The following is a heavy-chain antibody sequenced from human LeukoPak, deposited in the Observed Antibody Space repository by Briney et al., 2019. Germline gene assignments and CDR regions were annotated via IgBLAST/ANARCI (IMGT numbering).Heavy chain of an antibody. CDR2: ISYDGNNK. CDR3: ARSAQRGDGYCSSTSCYWDYFDY. Sequence: QPGRSLRLSCAASGFTFSSYAMHWVRQAPHEGREWVAVISYDGNNKYYADSVKGRFTISRDNYKNTLYLQINSLRAEDKAVYYCARSAQRGDGYCSSTSCYWDYFDYWGQGTLVTVSS. CDR1: GFTFSSYA. D-gene: IGHD2-2*01. V-gene: IGHV3-30-3*01. J-gene: IGHJ4*02.